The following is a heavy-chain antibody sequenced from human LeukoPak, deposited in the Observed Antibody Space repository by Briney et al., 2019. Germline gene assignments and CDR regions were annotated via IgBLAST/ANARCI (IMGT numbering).Heavy chain of an antibody. CDR1: GFIFSRYA. J-gene: IGHJ3*01. CDR2: ISGGCDTT. D-gene: IGHD3-10*01. Sequence: GGSLTLSCAACGFIFSRYAMSWLRPAPGKGLVWVSVISGGCDTTYYADSVKGRFTISRDNAKNTLFLQMNSLRAEDTAVYFCAKDRTIRGLMGESTAWGRGTMVTISS. CDR3: AKDRTIRGLMGESTA. V-gene: IGHV3-23*01.